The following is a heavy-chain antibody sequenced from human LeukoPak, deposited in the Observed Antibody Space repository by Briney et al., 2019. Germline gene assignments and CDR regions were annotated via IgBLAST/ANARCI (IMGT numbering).Heavy chain of an antibody. CDR2: IKQDGSAK. CDR1: GFTLSNYW. Sequence: AGGSLRLSCAASGFTLSNYWMSWGRQAPGKGLEWVANIKQDGSAKYYVDSVKGRFTISRDNVKNSLHLQMNSLRAEDTAVYYCAREGAYSSSSDVDYWGQGTLVTVSS. D-gene: IGHD6-6*01. CDR3: AREGAYSSSSDVDY. V-gene: IGHV3-7*01. J-gene: IGHJ4*02.